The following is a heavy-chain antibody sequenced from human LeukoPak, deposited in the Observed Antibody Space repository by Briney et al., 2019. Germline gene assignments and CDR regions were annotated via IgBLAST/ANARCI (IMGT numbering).Heavy chain of an antibody. J-gene: IGHJ3*02. CDR3: ATPLPGDAFDI. CDR2: IYHSGST. V-gene: IGHV4-38-2*02. CDR1: GYSISSGYY. Sequence: PSETLSLTCTVSGYSISSGYYWGWIRQPPGKGLEWIGSIYHSGSTYYNPSLKSRVTISVDTSKNQFSLKLSSVTAADTAVYYCATPLPGDAFDIWGQGTMVTVSS.